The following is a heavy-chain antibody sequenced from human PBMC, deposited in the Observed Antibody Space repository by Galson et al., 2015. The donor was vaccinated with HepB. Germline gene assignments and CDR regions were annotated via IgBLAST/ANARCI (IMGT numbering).Heavy chain of an antibody. V-gene: IGHV3-66*01. CDR1: GFTVSSNH. D-gene: IGHD4-17*01. J-gene: IGHJ4*02. CDR3: ARAPDYGDSAGLHY. Sequence: SLRLSCAASGFTVSSNHMSWVRQAPGKGLEWVAGIYRGGGTYYADSVEGRFTISRDNSKHTLYLQMNSLRAEDTAVYYCARAPDYGDSAGLHYWGQGTLVTVSS. CDR2: IYRGGGT.